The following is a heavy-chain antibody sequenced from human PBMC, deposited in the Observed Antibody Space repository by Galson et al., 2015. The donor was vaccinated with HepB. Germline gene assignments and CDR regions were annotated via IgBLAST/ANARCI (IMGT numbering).Heavy chain of an antibody. CDR2: IRFDGTNT. CDR1: GFTFNTYG. V-gene: IGHV3-33*01. J-gene: IGHJ2*01. CDR3: ARDLGKGRYFDL. Sequence: SLRLSCAASGFTFNTYGMHWVRQAPGKGLEWVAIIRFDGTNTDYRDSVKGRFTIPRDNSKNTLYLEMDSLRAEDTALYYCARDLGKGRYFDLWGRGTLVTVSS.